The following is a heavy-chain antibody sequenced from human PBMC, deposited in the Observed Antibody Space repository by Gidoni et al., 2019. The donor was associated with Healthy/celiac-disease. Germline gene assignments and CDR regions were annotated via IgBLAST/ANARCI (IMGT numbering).Heavy chain of an antibody. V-gene: IGHV3-23*01. D-gene: IGHD2-21*02. J-gene: IGHJ4*02. CDR3: AKDTGAYCGGDCYSNY. CDR2: IWGSGGST. CDR1: GFTFSSYA. Sequence: EVQLLESGGGLVLPGGSLRLPRAASGFTFSSYATGWVRQAPGQGLEWGSVIWGSGGSTYYADSVKGRFTISRDNSKNPLYLQMNSLRAEDTAVYYCAKDTGAYCGGDCYSNYWGQGTLVTVSS.